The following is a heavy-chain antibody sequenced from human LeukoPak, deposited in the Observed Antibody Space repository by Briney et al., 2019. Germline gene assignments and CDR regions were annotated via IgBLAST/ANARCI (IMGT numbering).Heavy chain of an antibody. CDR1: GFTFDDYG. D-gene: IGHD3-3*01. J-gene: IGHJ4*02. CDR2: INWNGGST. CDR3: ARGYDFWRGYPSFDY. Sequence: PGGSLRLSCAASGFTFDDYGMSWVRQAPGKGLEWVSGINWNGGSTGYADSVKGRFTISRDNAKNSLYLQMNSLRDEDTALYSCARGYDFWRGYPSFDYWGQGTLVTVSS. V-gene: IGHV3-20*04.